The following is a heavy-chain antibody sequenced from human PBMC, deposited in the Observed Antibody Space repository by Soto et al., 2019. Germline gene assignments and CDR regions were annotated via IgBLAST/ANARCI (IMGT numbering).Heavy chain of an antibody. V-gene: IGHV3-23*01. J-gene: IGHJ6*03. CDR3: AKDESLGGDRYYYYYYMDV. CDR2: ISGSGGST. D-gene: IGHD2-21*02. CDR1: GFTFSSYA. Sequence: EVQLLESGGGLVQPGGSLRLSCAASGFTFSSYAMSWVRQAPGKGLEWVSAISGSGGSTYYADSVKGRFTISRDNSKNTLYLQMNSLRAEDTAVYYCAKDESLGGDRYYYYYYMDVWGKGTTVTVSS.